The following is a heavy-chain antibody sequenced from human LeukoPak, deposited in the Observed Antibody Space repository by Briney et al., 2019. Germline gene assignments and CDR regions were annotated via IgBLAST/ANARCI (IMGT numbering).Heavy chain of an antibody. CDR3: ARGLRGGATTMYYYYYGMDV. Sequence: ASVKVSCKASGYTFTSYYMHWVRQAPGQGLEWMGIINPSGGSTSYAQKFQGRVTMTRDTSTSTVYMELSSLRSEDTAVYYCARGLRGGATTMYYYYYGMDVRGQGTTVTVSS. V-gene: IGHV1-46*01. CDR2: INPSGGST. D-gene: IGHD1-26*01. CDR1: GYTFTSYY. J-gene: IGHJ6*02.